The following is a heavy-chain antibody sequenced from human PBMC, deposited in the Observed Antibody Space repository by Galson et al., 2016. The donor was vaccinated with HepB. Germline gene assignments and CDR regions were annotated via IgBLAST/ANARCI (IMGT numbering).Heavy chain of an antibody. J-gene: IGHJ3*02. Sequence: SVKVSCKASGYTFTGYDIHWIRQAPGQGLEWMGWIDASGGGAKYPQKFQGRVTMTRDTSISTAYMELSRLRSDDTAVYYCAVGFVSGTPRDGLDIWGRGTVVTVSS. CDR3: AVGFVSGTPRDGLDI. CDR1: GYTFTGYD. V-gene: IGHV1-2*02. CDR2: IDASGGGA. D-gene: IGHD2-21*02.